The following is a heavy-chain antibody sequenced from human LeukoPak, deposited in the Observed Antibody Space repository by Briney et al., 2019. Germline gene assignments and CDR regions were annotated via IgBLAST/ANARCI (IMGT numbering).Heavy chain of an antibody. CDR3: ARLEFLTGYSYYFDY. CDR2: IYYSGST. V-gene: IGHV4-61*08. D-gene: IGHD3-9*01. Sequence: PSQTLSLTCTVSGGSISSGDYYWSWIRQPPGKGLEWIGYIYYSGSTNYNPSLKSRVTISVDTSKNQFSLKLSSVTAADTAVYYCARLEFLTGYSYYFDYWGQGTLVTVSS. CDR1: GGSISSGDYY. J-gene: IGHJ4*02.